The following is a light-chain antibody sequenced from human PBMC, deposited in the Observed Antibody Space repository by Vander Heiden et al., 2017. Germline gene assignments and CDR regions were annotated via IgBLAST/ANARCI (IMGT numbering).Light chain of an antibody. CDR1: QILLHSNGYNY. CDR2: LGS. CDR3: MQALQTPRT. Sequence: DIVMTQSPLSLPVTPGEPASISCSSSQILLHSNGYNYLDWYLQKPGQSPQLLIYLGSNRASGVPDRFSGSGSGTDFTLKISRVEAEDVGVYYCMQALQTPRTFGQGTKVEIK. V-gene: IGKV2-28*01. J-gene: IGKJ1*01.